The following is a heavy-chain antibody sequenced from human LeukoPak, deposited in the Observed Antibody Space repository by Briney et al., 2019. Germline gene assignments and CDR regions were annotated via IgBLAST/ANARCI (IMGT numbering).Heavy chain of an antibody. CDR1: GYSFTIYW. CDR3: ARQDTNGWYPEF. J-gene: IGHJ4*02. D-gene: IGHD6-19*01. V-gene: IGHV5-51*01. CDR2: IHPGDSDT. Sequence: GESLKISCKGSGYSFTIYWIAWVRQMPGERLQWMGVIHPGDSDTRYSPSFQGQVTISVDKSITTAYLQWSSLKASDTAVYYCARQDTNGWYPEFWGQGTLVTVSS.